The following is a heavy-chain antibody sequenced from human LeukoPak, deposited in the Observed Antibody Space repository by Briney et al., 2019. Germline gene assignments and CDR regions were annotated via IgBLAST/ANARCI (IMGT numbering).Heavy chain of an antibody. Sequence: PGGSLRRSCAASGFTFSSYAMSWVRQAPGKGLEWVSAISGSGGSTYYADSVKGRFTISRDNSKNTLYLQMNSLRAEDTAVYYCAKDVNYYDSSGPFDYWGQGTLVTVSS. V-gene: IGHV3-23*01. J-gene: IGHJ4*02. CDR3: AKDVNYYDSSGPFDY. CDR2: ISGSGGST. CDR1: GFTFSSYA. D-gene: IGHD3-22*01.